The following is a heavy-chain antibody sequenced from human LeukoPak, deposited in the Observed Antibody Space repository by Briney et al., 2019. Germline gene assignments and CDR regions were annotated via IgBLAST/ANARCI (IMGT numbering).Heavy chain of an antibody. CDR2: IRYDGSNK. V-gene: IGHV3-30*02. J-gene: IGHJ4*02. CDR3: AKSFGPVIAAAGTGAD. Sequence: GGSLRLSCAASGFTLSSYGMHWVRQAPGKGLEWVAFIRYDGSNKCYADSVKGRFTISRDNSKNTLYLQMNSLRAEDTAVYYCAKSFGPVIAAAGTGADWGQGTLVTVSS. D-gene: IGHD6-13*01. CDR1: GFTLSSYG.